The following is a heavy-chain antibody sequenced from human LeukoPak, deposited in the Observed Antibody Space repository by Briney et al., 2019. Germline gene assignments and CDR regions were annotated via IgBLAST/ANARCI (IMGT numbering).Heavy chain of an antibody. J-gene: IGHJ4*02. CDR1: GDSITSSKW. CDR3: AREGCSSTSCYGTRGFDY. V-gene: IGHV4-4*02. D-gene: IGHD2-2*01. CDR2: IYHSGST. Sequence: PSETLSLTCAVSGDSITSSKWWSWVRQSPEKGLEWIGEIYHSGSTNYNPSLKSRVTISVDKSKNQFSLKLSSVTAADTAVYYCAREGCSSTSCYGTRGFDYWGQGTLVTVSS.